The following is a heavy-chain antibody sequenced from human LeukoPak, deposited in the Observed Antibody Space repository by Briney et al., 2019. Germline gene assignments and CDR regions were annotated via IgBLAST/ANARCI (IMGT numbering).Heavy chain of an antibody. J-gene: IGHJ5*02. Sequence: GGSLRLSCAASGFIFSSYEMNWVRQAPGKGLEWVSAVSRFGGTTYYADSAKGRFTISRDNSNNTVYLQMNSLRVGDTALYYCVKHVGSRWSNNRFDPWGQGTLVTVS. CDR3: VKHVGSRWSNNRFDP. V-gene: IGHV3-23*01. D-gene: IGHD6-13*01. CDR1: GFIFSSYE. CDR2: VSRFGGTT.